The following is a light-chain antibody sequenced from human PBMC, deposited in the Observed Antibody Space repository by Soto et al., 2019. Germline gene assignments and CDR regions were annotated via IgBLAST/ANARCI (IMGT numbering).Light chain of an antibody. CDR1: SSDVGSYIS. V-gene: IGLV2-11*01. Sequence: QSALTQRRSVSGSPGQSVTISCTGTSSDVGSYISVSWYQQHPGKAPKLMIYDVSKRPSGVPDRFSGSKSDNTASLTISGLQAEDEADYYCCSYAGSHTYVFGTGPKVTVL. CDR2: DVS. CDR3: CSYAGSHTYV. J-gene: IGLJ1*01.